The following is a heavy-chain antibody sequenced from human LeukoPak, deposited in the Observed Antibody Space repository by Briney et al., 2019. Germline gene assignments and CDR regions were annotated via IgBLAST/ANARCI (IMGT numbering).Heavy chain of an antibody. J-gene: IGHJ6*02. CDR3: ARGGIAALVYYYGMDV. Sequence: GGSLRHSCAASGFTFSSYSMNWVRQAPGKGLEWVSSISSSSSYIYYADSVKGRFTIPRDNAKNSLYLQMNSLRAEDTAVYYCARGGIAALVYYYGMDVWGQGTTVTVSS. CDR1: GFTFSSYS. CDR2: ISSSSSYI. D-gene: IGHD6-13*01. V-gene: IGHV3-21*01.